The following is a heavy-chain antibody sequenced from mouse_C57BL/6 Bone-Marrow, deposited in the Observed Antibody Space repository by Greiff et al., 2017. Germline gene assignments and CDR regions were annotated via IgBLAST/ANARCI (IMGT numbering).Heavy chain of an antibody. CDR2: INPNNGGT. CDR3: ERGWLLLGY. Sequence: VQLQQSGPELVKPGASVKISCKASGYTFTDYYMNWVKQSPGQSLEWIGDINPNNGGTSYNQKFKGKATLTVDKSSSTAYMELRSLTSEDSAVYYCERGWLLLGYWGQGTTLTVSS. D-gene: IGHD2-3*01. J-gene: IGHJ2*01. CDR1: GYTFTDYY. V-gene: IGHV1-26*01.